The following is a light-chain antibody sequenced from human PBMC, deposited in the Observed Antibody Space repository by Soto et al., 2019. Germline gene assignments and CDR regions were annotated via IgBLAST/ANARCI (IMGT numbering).Light chain of an antibody. V-gene: IGKV1-39*01. CDR1: QSISSY. CDR2: AAS. J-gene: IGKJ1*01. CDR3: QQSYSTLWT. Sequence: VPMTQSPSSLSSSVGDRVTITCRASQSISSYLNWYQQKPGKAPKLLIYAASSLQSGVPSRFSGSGSGTDFTLTISSLQPEDFATYYCQQSYSTLWTVGQGTKVDIK.